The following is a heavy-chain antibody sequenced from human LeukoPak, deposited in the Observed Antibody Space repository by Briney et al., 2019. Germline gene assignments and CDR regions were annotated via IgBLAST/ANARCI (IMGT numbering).Heavy chain of an antibody. CDR2: IYYSGST. V-gene: IGHV4-39*01. Sequence: SETLSLTCTVSGGSISSSSYYWGWIRQPPGKGLEWIGSIYYSGSTYYNPSLKSRVTISVDTSKNQFSLKLSSVTAADTAVYYCARQLFGARADEFPGTLDYWGQGTLVTVSS. CDR1: GGSISSSSYY. CDR3: ARQLFGARADEFPGTLDY. J-gene: IGHJ4*02. D-gene: IGHD4/OR15-4a*01.